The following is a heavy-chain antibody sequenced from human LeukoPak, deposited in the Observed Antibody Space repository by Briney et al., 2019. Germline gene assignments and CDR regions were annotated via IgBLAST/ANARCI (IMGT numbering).Heavy chain of an antibody. CDR3: ARNYVSPNSYYWDV. V-gene: IGHV3-48*03. D-gene: IGHD3-10*02. CDR2: ISSSGSTK. CDR1: AFRFSSFE. Sequence: PGGSLRLSCVASAFRFSSFEMNWVRQAPGKGLEWVSYISSSGSTKYYADSVRGRFTISRDNAKNSLFLEMNSLRPEDTAVYYWARNYVSPNSYYWDVWAKGPRSPSP. J-gene: IGHJ6*03.